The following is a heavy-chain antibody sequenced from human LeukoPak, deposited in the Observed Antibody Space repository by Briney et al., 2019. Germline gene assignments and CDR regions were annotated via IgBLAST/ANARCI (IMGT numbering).Heavy chain of an antibody. D-gene: IGHD5-18*01. CDR1: GGSFTTYS. J-gene: IGHJ2*01. Sequence: SETLSLACTVSGGSFTTYSWSWISQPPGKGLDWIGDVHSNGNTNYNPSLKNRVTMSIDTSRDQFSLTLTSVTAADTAIFYCARRIQLWSYWHFDLWGRGTLVTVSS. CDR3: ARRIQLWSYWHFDL. CDR2: VHSNGNT. V-gene: IGHV4-4*08.